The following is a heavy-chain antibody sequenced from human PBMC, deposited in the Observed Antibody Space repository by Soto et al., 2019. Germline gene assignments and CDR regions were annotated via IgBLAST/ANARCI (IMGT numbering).Heavy chain of an antibody. Sequence: EVQLVESGGGLVKPGGSLRLSCAASGFTFSNAWMSWVRQAPGKGLEWVGRNKSKTDGGTTDYAAPVKGRFTSSRDTSKNRLYLQMNSLKTEDTAVYNCPTDAATIGGADAFDIWGQGTMVTVSS. J-gene: IGHJ3*02. V-gene: IGHV3-15*01. CDR3: PTDAATIGGADAFDI. CDR2: NKSKTDGGTT. D-gene: IGHD5-12*01. CDR1: GFTFSNAW.